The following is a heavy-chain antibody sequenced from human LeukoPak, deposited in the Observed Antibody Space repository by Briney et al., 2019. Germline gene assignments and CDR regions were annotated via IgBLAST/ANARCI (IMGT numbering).Heavy chain of an antibody. V-gene: IGHV4-38-2*01. CDR1: GYSISSGYY. CDR3: ATVYYDSSGYAFDI. J-gene: IGHJ3*02. Sequence: SETLSLTCAVSGYSISSGYYWGWIRQPPGKGLEWIGSTYHSGSTYYNPSLKSRVTISVDTSKNQFSLKLSSVTAADTAVYYCATVYYDSSGYAFDIWGQGTMVTVSS. D-gene: IGHD3-22*01. CDR2: TYHSGST.